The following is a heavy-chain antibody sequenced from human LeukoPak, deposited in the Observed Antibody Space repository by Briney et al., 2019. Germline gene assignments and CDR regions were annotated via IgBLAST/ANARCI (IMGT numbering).Heavy chain of an antibody. CDR3: TRPWGI. CDR1: GFTFSEYW. J-gene: IGHJ4*02. Sequence: GGSLRLSCVASGFTFSEYWMHWVRLTPGRRLVWVARINGDGSDTTYADSVKGRFTISRDNAKSTVYLQMNRLTAEDTAVYYCTRPWGIWGQGALVTASS. CDR2: INGDGSDT. D-gene: IGHD3-16*01. V-gene: IGHV3-74*03.